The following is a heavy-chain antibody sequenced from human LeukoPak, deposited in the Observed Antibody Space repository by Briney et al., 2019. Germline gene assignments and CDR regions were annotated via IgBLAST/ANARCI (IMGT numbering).Heavy chain of an antibody. D-gene: IGHD6-19*01. J-gene: IGHJ4*02. CDR3: ARDHVGRSGWHTTFDY. V-gene: IGHV4-59*01. Sequence: PSETLSLTCTVSGGSISSYYWSWIRQPPGKGLEWIGYIYYSGSTNHNPSLKSRVTISVDTSKNQFSLKLSSVTAADTAVYYCARDHVGRSGWHTTFDYWGQGTLVTVSS. CDR1: GGSISSYY. CDR2: IYYSGST.